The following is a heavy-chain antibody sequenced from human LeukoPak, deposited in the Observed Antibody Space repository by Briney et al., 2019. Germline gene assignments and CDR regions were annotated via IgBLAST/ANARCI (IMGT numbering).Heavy chain of an antibody. CDR2: IRYDGTNK. CDR1: GFTFSSYG. V-gene: IGHV3-30*02. D-gene: IGHD3-3*01. J-gene: IGHJ3*02. CDR3: AKDYRFWSGSSYDAFDI. Sequence: QAGGSLRLSCAASGFTFSSYGIHWVRQAPGKGLEWVAFIRYDGTNKYYADSVKGRFTISRDNSKNTLYLQMNSLRAEDTAVYYCAKDYRFWSGSSYDAFDIWGQGTMVTVSS.